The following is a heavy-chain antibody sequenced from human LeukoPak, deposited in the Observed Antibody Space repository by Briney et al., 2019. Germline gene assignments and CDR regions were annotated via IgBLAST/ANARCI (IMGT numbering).Heavy chain of an antibody. CDR2: IYPRDSDT. Sequence: GESLRISCQGSGYSFRTYWIGWMRQMPGKGLEWMGIIYPRDSDTRYSPSFQGQVTISADKSISTAYLQWSSLKASDTAMYYCARREGRYNWFDTWGQGTLVTVSS. CDR3: ARREGRYNWFDT. V-gene: IGHV5-51*01. J-gene: IGHJ5*02. CDR1: GYSFRTYW.